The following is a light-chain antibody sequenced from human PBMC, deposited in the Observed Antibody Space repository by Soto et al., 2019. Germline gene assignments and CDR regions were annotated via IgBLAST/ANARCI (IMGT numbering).Light chain of an antibody. J-gene: IGKJ5*01. Sequence: TLSMSTVESTTPSCRASQSVTTNLAWYQQKPGQAPTLLISGASNRATGIPARFSGSGSGTDFTLTISRLEPEDFALYYCQHRSNWPIPFGQRARPAI. CDR1: QSVTTN. CDR3: QHRSNWPIP. V-gene: IGKV3-11*01. CDR2: GAS.